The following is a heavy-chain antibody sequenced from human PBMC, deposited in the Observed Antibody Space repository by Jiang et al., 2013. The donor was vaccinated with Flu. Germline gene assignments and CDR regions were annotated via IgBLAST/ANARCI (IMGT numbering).Heavy chain of an antibody. CDR2: IKTKSEGGTT. J-gene: IGHJ4*02. CDR1: GFTFSNAR. CDR3: RGYNDH. V-gene: IGHV3-15*07. D-gene: IGHD3-10*01. Sequence: VQLVESGGGLVKPGGSLRLSCAASGFTFSNARMNWVRQAPGKGLEWVGRIKTKSEGGTTDYGAPVKGRFIISRDDSKNTLYLQMNSLKTEDTAVYYCRGYNDHWGQGTLVTVSS.